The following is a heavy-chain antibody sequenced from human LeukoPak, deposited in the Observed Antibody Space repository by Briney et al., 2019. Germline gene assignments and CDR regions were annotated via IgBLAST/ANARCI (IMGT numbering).Heavy chain of an antibody. CDR1: GGSVSDYY. CDR2: IYYTGT. Sequence: SETLSLTCTVSGGSVSDYYWSWIRQSPGKGLEWIGYIYYTGTSYNPSLKSRVTISTDTSKNQFSLNLSSVTAADTAVYYCASRKLGNDYWGQGTLVTVSS. V-gene: IGHV4-59*02. CDR3: ASRKLGNDY. D-gene: IGHD7-27*01. J-gene: IGHJ4*02.